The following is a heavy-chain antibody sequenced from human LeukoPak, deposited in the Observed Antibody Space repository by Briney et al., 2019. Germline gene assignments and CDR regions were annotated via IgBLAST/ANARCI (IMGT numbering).Heavy chain of an antibody. Sequence: GSLRLSCAASGFTFSSYWMHWVRQAPGKGLEWVSAISGSGGSTYYADSVKGRFTISRDNAKNSLYLQMNSLRAEDTAVYYCARWGVGDYWGQGTLVTVSS. D-gene: IGHD1-26*01. V-gene: IGHV3-21*01. CDR2: ISGSGGST. CDR3: ARWGVGDY. CDR1: GFTFSSYW. J-gene: IGHJ4*02.